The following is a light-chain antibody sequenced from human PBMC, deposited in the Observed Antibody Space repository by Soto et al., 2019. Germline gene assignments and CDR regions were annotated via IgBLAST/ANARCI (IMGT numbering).Light chain of an antibody. CDR3: VAWDDSLSGPV. V-gene: IGLV1-47*02. CDR2: RND. J-gene: IGLJ3*02. Sequence: QSVLTQPPSASGTPGQRVTISCSGSGSNIGSHDVYWYQHLPGTAPKVLIYRNDQRPSGVPDRFSASRSGTSASLAISGLRSEDEADYYCVAWDDSLSGPVFGGGTKLTVL. CDR1: GSNIGSHD.